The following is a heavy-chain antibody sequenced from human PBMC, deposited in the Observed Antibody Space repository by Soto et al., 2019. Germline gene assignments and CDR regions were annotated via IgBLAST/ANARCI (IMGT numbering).Heavy chain of an antibody. D-gene: IGHD5-12*01. Sequence: QVQLVESGGGVVQPGTSLRLSCAASGFTFRNYSMHWVRQAPGKGLEWVAVISKDGDKKDYADSVKGRFTISRDNSKNTLYLQMNSLRPEDTAVHYCAREWSVANPGYWGQGTQVTVSS. J-gene: IGHJ4*02. CDR2: ISKDGDKK. CDR3: AREWSVANPGY. V-gene: IGHV3-30-3*01. CDR1: GFTFRNYS.